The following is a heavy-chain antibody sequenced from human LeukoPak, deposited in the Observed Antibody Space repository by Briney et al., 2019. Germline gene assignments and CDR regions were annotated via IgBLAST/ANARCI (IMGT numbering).Heavy chain of an antibody. CDR1: GGTFSSYA. J-gene: IGHJ4*02. CDR3: ARDLTRYDYSNSGPVDY. CDR2: IIPIFGTA. V-gene: IGHV1-69*06. Sequence: SVKVSCKASGGTFSSYAISWVRQAPGQGLEWMGGIIPIFGTANYAQKLQGRVTITADKSTSTAYMELSSLRSEDTAVYYCARDLTRYDYSNSGPVDYWGQGTLVTVSS. D-gene: IGHD4-11*01.